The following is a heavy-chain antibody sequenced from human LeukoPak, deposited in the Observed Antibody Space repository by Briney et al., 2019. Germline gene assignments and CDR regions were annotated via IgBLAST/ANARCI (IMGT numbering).Heavy chain of an antibody. D-gene: IGHD6-25*01. V-gene: IGHV3-23*01. Sequence: GGSLRLSCAASGFTFSSYAMSWVRQAPGKGLEWVSVISGGGVTTYYADSVKGRFTISRDNSKNTLYLQMSSLRAEDTALYYCAKGDRSGWANFDYWGQGNLVTVSS. CDR1: GFTFSSYA. CDR2: ISGGGVTT. J-gene: IGHJ4*02. CDR3: AKGDRSGWANFDY.